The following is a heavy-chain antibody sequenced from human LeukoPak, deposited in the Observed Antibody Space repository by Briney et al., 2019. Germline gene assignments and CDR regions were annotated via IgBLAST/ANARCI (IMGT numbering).Heavy chain of an antibody. D-gene: IGHD3-10*01. Sequence: SSQTLSLTCTVSGGSISSGGYYWSWIRQPPGKGLEWIGYIYHSGSTYYNPSLKSRVTISVDTSKNQFSLKLSSVTAADTAVYYCARDSGVRGVKNNDAFDIWGQGTMVTISS. CDR3: ARDSGVRGVKNNDAFDI. CDR1: GGSISSGGYY. V-gene: IGHV4-30-2*01. J-gene: IGHJ3*02. CDR2: IYHSGST.